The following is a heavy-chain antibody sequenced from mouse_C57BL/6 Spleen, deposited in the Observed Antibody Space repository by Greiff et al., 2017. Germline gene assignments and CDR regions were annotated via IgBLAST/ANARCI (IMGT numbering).Heavy chain of an antibody. D-gene: IGHD1-1*01. CDR2: IDPSDSET. CDR3: ARMEGLYYGSSYGYFDV. J-gene: IGHJ1*03. Sequence: QVQLQQSGAELVRPGSSVKLSCKASGYTFTSYWMHWVKQRPIQGLEWIGNIDPSDSETHYNQKFKDKATLTVDKSSSTAYMQLSSLTSEDSAVYYCARMEGLYYGSSYGYFDVWGTGTTVTVSS. CDR1: GYTFTSYW. V-gene: IGHV1-52*01.